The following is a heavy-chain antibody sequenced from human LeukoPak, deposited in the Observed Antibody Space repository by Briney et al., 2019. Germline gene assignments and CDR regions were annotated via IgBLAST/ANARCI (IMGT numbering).Heavy chain of an antibody. CDR2: ISYDGSNK. CDR3: AKDRHCSGGSCSGGAFDI. J-gene: IGHJ3*02. Sequence: GGSLRLSCAASGFTFSSYGMHWVRQAPGKGLEWVAVISYDGSNKYYADSVKGRFTISRDNSKNTLYLQMNSLRAEDTAVYYCAKDRHCSGGSCSGGAFDIWGQGTMVTVSS. D-gene: IGHD2-15*01. V-gene: IGHV3-30*18. CDR1: GFTFSSYG.